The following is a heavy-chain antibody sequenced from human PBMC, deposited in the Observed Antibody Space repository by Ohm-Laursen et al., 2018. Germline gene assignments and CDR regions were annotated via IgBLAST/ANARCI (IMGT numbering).Heavy chain of an antibody. CDR1: GFTFGNYA. D-gene: IGHD6-13*01. CDR2: INWNSGDI. CDR3: AKDLLAAPDYYGMDV. Sequence: SLRLSCSASGFTFGNYAMHWVRQAPGKGLAWVATINWNSGDIGYGDSVKGRFTISRDNARSSLDLQMNSLRVEDTALYYCAKDLLAAPDYYGMDVWGQGTTVTVSS. J-gene: IGHJ6*02. V-gene: IGHV3-9*01.